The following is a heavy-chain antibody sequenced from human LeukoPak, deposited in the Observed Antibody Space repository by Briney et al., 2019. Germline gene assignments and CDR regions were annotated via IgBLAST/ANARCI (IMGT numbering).Heavy chain of an antibody. D-gene: IGHD2-2*03. Sequence: PGGSLRLSCAASGFIFSSYAMSWVRQAPGKGLEWVSAISGSGGSTYYADSVKGRFTISRDNSKNTLYLQMNSLRAEDTAVYYCAKDLGYCSSTSCSPGGWFDPWGQGTLVTVSS. CDR3: AKDLGYCSSTSCSPGGWFDP. V-gene: IGHV3-23*01. J-gene: IGHJ5*02. CDR2: ISGSGGST. CDR1: GFIFSSYA.